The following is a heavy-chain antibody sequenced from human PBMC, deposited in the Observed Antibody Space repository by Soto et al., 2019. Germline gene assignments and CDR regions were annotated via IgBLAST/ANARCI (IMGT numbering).Heavy chain of an antibody. D-gene: IGHD3-22*01. CDR3: ARDGYYDSSGYRSDFDY. Sequence: GASVKVSCKASGYTFTSYAMHWVRQAPGQRLEWMGWISAYNGNTKYAQKLQGRVTMTTDTSTSTAYMELRSLRSDDTAVYYCARDGYYDSSGYRSDFDYWGQGTLVTVSS. J-gene: IGHJ4*02. CDR1: GYTFTSYA. CDR2: ISAYNGNT. V-gene: IGHV1-18*01.